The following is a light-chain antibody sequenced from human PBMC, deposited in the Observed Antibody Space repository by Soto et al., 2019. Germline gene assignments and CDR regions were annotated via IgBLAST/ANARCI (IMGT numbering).Light chain of an antibody. J-gene: IGKJ1*01. CDR3: QLRRYWT. Sequence: EIVLTQSPATLSLSPGERATLSCRASQSVSNYLAWYQQKPGQPPRLLIYDASNGATGIPARFSGSGSGTDFTLTISSLEPEDFAVYYCQLRRYWTFGQGTKVEIK. V-gene: IGKV3-11*01. CDR1: QSVSNY. CDR2: DAS.